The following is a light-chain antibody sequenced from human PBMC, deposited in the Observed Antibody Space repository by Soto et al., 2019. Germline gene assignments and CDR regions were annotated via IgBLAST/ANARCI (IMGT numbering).Light chain of an antibody. CDR1: QGIRDD. Sequence: IQMTQSPYSLSASLGARVTITCRASQGIRDDVGWYQQKPGKDPKLLIYSAFTLQSGVPPKFSGGGSGTAFTLTNGGLQREGCATYYCLQESNYPLTLGVGNKVEIK. CDR3: LQESNYPLT. CDR2: SAF. J-gene: IGKJ4*01. V-gene: IGKV1-6*01.